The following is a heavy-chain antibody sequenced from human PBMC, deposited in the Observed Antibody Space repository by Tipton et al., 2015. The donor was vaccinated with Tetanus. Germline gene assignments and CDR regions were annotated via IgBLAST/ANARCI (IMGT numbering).Heavy chain of an antibody. V-gene: IGHV4-39*01. J-gene: IGHJ4*02. D-gene: IGHD3-10*01. CDR1: GASMSSSSYY. CDR2: IYYSGSP. Sequence: TLSLTCNVSGASMSSSSYYWDWIRQPPGKGLEWIGSIYYSGSPYYNPSLESRVTISLDTSKNQFSLRLSSVTAADTAVYFCARHPPPYYYGSGSYLDYWGQGTPVTVSS. CDR3: ARHPPPYYYGSGSYLDY.